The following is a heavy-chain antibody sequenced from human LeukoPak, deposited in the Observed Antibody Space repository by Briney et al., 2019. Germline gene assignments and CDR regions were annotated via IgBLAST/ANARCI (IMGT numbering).Heavy chain of an antibody. CDR2: INHSGST. V-gene: IGHV4-34*01. D-gene: IGHD6-13*01. CDR1: GFTVSSNY. CDR3: ARQSGKAPKIAAAGPTQYWYFDL. Sequence: GSLRLSCAASGFTVSSNYMTWVRQPPGKGLEWIGEINHSGSTNYNPSLKSRVTISVDTSKNQFSLKLSSVTAADTAVYYCARQSGKAPKIAAAGPTQYWYFDLWGRGTLVTVSS. J-gene: IGHJ2*01.